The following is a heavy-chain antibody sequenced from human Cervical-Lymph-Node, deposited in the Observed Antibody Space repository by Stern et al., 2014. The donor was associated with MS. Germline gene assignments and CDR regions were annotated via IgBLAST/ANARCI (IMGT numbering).Heavy chain of an antibody. D-gene: IGHD2/OR15-2a*01. CDR3: ARDKGMFFL. J-gene: IGHJ4*01. V-gene: IGHV4-59*01. CDR1: GCSLPNYY. CDR2: IYYSGST. Sequence: QLQLQESGPGLVKPSEPLSLTCTVSGCSLPNYYWSWIRPPPGKGLEWIGYIYYSGSTNYNPSLKGRVTISVDTSKNQFSLKLSSVTAADTAVYYCARDKGMFFLWGQGTLVTVSS.